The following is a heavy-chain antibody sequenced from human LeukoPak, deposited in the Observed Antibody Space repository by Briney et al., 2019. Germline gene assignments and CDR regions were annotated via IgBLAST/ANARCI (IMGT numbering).Heavy chain of an antibody. V-gene: IGHV3-53*01. CDR3: ARMLGGVIDKGGDY. D-gene: IGHD3-16*02. Sequence: GGSLRLSCAASGFTFDSYGVSWVRQAPGKGLEWVSVIYSGGSTYYADSVKGRFTISRDNSKNTLYLQMNSLRAEDTAVYYCARMLGGVIDKGGDYWGQGTLVTVSS. CDR2: IYSGGST. J-gene: IGHJ4*02. CDR1: GFTFDSYG.